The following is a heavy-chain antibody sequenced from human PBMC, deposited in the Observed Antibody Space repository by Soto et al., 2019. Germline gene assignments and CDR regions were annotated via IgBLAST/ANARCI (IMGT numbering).Heavy chain of an antibody. CDR3: AREGDGGVSAFAY. Sequence: QVKLVESGGGVVQPGRSLRLSCAASGFTFRSHGMHWVRQAPGKGLEWVAVIWYDGSNKYYADSVKGRFTISRDNSKNTRSLQMKSLRAEDTGVYYCAREGDGGVSAFAYWVPGTVVTVSS. CDR2: IWYDGSNK. V-gene: IGHV3-33*01. D-gene: IGHD2-8*02. CDR1: GFTFRSHG. J-gene: IGHJ4*02.